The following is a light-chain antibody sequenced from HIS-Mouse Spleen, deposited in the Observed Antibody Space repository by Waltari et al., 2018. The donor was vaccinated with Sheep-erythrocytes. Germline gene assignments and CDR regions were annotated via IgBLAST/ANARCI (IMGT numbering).Light chain of an antibody. CDR3: CSYAGSYTYF. CDR1: SSDFGGYNY. Sequence: QSALTQPRSVSGSPGQSVTISCTGTSSDFGGYNYVSWYQQHPGKAPKLMIYDVSKRPSGAPDRFSGSKSGNTASLTISGLQAEDEADYYCCSYAGSYTYFFGTGTKVTVL. CDR2: DVS. V-gene: IGLV2-11*01. J-gene: IGLJ1*01.